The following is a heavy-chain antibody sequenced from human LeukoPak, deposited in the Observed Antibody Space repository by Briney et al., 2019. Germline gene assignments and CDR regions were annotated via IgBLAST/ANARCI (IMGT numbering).Heavy chain of an antibody. Sequence: GGSLRLSCAASGFTFSSYAMSWVRQAPGKGLEWVSAISGSGGSTYYADSVKGRFTISRDNSKNTLYLQMNSLRAEDTAVYYCARGIGYLRYFDYWGQGTLVTVSS. CDR2: ISGSGGST. D-gene: IGHD3-22*01. CDR3: ARGIGYLRYFDY. CDR1: GFTFSSYA. J-gene: IGHJ4*02. V-gene: IGHV3-23*01.